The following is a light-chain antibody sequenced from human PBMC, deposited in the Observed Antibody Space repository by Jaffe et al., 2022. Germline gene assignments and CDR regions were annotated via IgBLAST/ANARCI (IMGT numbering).Light chain of an antibody. V-gene: IGLV2-11*01. J-gene: IGLJ1*01. CDR2: DVN. CDR3: FSYAGSNTYV. CDR1: SSDVGRYNY. Sequence: QSALTQPRSVSGSPGQSVAISCTGSSSDVGRYNYVSWFQQHPGKAPKLIIYDVNKRPSGVPDRFSGSKSGNTASLTISGLQAEDETDYYCFSYAGSNTYVFGTGTKVTV.